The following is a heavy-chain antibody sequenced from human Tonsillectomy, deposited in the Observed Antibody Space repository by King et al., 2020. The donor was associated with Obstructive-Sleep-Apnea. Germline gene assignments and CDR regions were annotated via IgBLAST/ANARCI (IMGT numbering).Heavy chain of an antibody. CDR2: INPSGGYT. Sequence: VQLVESGAEVKKPGASVKVSCKASGYTFTNYYMHWVRQAPGQGLEWMGIINPSGGYTTYAQKFQGRVTMTRDTSTSTVYMELSTLRSEDTAVYYCAPGGRRWELPAWGQGTLVTVSS. CDR1: GYTFTNYY. CDR3: APGGRRWELPA. D-gene: IGHD1-26*01. V-gene: IGHV1-46*01. J-gene: IGHJ4*02.